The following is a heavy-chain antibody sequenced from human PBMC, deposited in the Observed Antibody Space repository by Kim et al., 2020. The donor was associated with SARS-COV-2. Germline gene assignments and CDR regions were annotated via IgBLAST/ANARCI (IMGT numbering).Heavy chain of an antibody. J-gene: IGHJ4*02. V-gene: IGHV5-51*01. CDR2: IYPGDSDT. CDR3: ARGIVVPAAIRSEYLDY. CDR1: GYSFTSYW. D-gene: IGHD2-2*01. Sequence: GESLKISCKGSGYSFTSYWIGWVRQMPGKGLEWMGIIYPGDSDTRYSPSFQGQVTISADKSISTAYLQWSSLKASDTAMYYCARGIVVPAAIRSEYLDYWGQGTLVTVSS.